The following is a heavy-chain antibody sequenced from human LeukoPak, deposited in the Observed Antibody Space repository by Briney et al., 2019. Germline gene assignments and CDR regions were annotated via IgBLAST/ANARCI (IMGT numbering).Heavy chain of an antibody. J-gene: IGHJ4*02. CDR3: AKLSVWSSWHIDY. D-gene: IGHD3-10*01. CDR1: GFTFSGYA. CDR2: VSGNGLTT. Sequence: GGSLRLSCAASGFTFSGYALSWVRQAPGKGLQWVSAVSGNGLTTYYADSVKGRFTISRDNSKNTLYLQMNSLRAEDTAVYFCAKLSVWSSWHIDYWGQGTLVTVSS. V-gene: IGHV3-23*01.